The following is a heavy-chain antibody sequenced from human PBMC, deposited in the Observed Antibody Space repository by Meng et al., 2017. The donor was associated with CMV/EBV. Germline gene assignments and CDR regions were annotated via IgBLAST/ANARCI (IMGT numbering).Heavy chain of an antibody. V-gene: IGHV3-48*03. Sequence: GGSLRPSCAASGFTFSSYEMNWVRQAPGKGLEWVSYISSSGSTIYYADSVKGRFTISRDNAKNSLYLQMNSLRAEDTAVYYCARDTYYDFWRGPYGMDVWGQGTTVTVSS. CDR2: ISSSGSTI. D-gene: IGHD3-3*01. J-gene: IGHJ6*02. CDR3: ARDTYYDFWRGPYGMDV. CDR1: GFTFSSYE.